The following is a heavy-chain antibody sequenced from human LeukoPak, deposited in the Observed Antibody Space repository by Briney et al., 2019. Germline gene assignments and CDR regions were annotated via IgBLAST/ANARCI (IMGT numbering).Heavy chain of an antibody. D-gene: IGHD2-2*01. Sequence: SETLSLTCAVSGYSISSGYYWGWIRQPPGKGLEWTGSIYHSGSTYYNPSLKSRVTISVDTSKNQFSLKLSSVTAADTAVYYCARQRGCSSTSCYRFDYWGQGTLVTVSS. CDR2: IYHSGST. V-gene: IGHV4-38-2*01. CDR1: GYSISSGYY. J-gene: IGHJ4*02. CDR3: ARQRGCSSTSCYRFDY.